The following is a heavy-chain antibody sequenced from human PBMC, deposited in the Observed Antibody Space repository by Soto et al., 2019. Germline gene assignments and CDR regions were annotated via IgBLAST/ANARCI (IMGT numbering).Heavy chain of an antibody. CDR2: IYYSGST. J-gene: IGHJ3*02. CDR3: ARKIDRGGGHDVFYI. V-gene: IGHV4-59*01. Sequence: SETLSLTCTVSGGSISSYYWSWIRQPPGKGLEWIGYIYYSGSTNYNPSLKSRVTISVDTSKNQFSLKLSSVTAADTAVYYCARKIDRGGGHDVFYIWGQGKMFTVSS. CDR1: GGSISSYY. D-gene: IGHD2-15*01.